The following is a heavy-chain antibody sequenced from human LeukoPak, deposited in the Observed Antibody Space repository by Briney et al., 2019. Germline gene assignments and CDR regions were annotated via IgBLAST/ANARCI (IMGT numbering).Heavy chain of an antibody. CDR2: ISYDGSNK. V-gene: IGHV3-30*04. CDR1: GFTFSGYA. D-gene: IGHD3-16*01. CDR3: AREGVLAQPINSYYYYYGMDV. Sequence: GGSLRLSCAAYGFTFSGYAMHWVRQAPGKGLEWVAVISYDGSNKYYADSVKGRFTISRDNSKNTLYLQMNSLRAEDTAVYYCAREGVLAQPINSYYYYYGMDVWGQGTTVTVSS. J-gene: IGHJ6*02.